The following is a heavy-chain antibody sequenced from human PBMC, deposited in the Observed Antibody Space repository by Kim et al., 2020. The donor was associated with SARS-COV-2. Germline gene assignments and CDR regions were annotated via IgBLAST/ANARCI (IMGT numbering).Heavy chain of an antibody. Sequence: GGSLRLSCAASGFTFSSYAMHWVRQAPGKGLEWVAVISYDGSNKYYADSVKGRFTISRDNSKNTLYLQMNSLRAEDTAVYYCARRRDSSYYYYGMDVWGQGTTVTVSS. D-gene: IGHD6-13*01. CDR1: GFTFSSYA. V-gene: IGHV3-30*04. J-gene: IGHJ6*02. CDR2: ISYDGSNK. CDR3: ARRRDSSYYYYGMDV.